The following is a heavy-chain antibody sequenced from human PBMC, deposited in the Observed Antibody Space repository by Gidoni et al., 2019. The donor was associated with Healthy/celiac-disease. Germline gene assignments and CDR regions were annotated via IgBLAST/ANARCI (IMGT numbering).Heavy chain of an antibody. V-gene: IGHV3-30*18. J-gene: IGHJ6*02. CDR3: AKDRQWELLNDYYYYGMDV. CDR1: GFTFSSYG. Sequence: QVQLAESGGGVVQPARSLRLSCAASGFTFSSYGMHWVRQAPGKGREWVAVISYDGSNKYYADAVKGRFTISRDNSKNTLYLQMNSLRAEDTAVYYCAKDRQWELLNDYYYYGMDVWGQGTTVTVSS. CDR2: ISYDGSNK. D-gene: IGHD1-26*01.